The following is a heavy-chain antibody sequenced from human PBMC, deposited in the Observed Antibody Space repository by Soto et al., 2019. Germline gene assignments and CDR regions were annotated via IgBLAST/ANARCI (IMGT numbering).Heavy chain of an antibody. D-gene: IGHD3-10*01. J-gene: IGHJ4*02. CDR1: GGSIISGGYY. CDR3: ARDRGAIGSFEY. CDR2: IYFSGTT. V-gene: IGHV4-31*03. Sequence: PSETLSLTCTVSGGSIISGGYYWIWIRQHPGKGLEWIGYIYFSGTTFYNPSLKSRVTISVDTSKNEFSLKLSSVTAADTAVYYCARDRGAIGSFEYWGQGTPVTVSS.